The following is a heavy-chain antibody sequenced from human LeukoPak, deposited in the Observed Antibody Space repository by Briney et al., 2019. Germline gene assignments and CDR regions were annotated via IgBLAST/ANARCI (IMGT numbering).Heavy chain of an antibody. V-gene: IGHV4-61*02. Sequence: SETLSLTCTVSGGSISSGGYYWSWNRQPAGKGLEWIGRIYTSGSTNYNPSLKSRVTISVDTSKNQFSLKLSSVTAADTAVYYCARDRKDEAWFDPWGQGTLVTVSS. CDR1: GGSISSGGYY. CDR3: ARDRKDEAWFDP. CDR2: IYTSGST. J-gene: IGHJ5*02.